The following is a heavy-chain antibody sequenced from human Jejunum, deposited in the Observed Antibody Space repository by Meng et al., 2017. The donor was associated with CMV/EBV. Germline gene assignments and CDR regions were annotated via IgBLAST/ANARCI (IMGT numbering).Heavy chain of an antibody. J-gene: IGHJ4*02. CDR2: IRYDGGER. CDR1: GFNFEDYW. CDR3: TRALDY. V-gene: IGHV3-7*04. Sequence: SLRLSCAASGFNFEDYWMDWVRQAPGRGLEWVANIRYDGGERYYVNSVEGRFFIYRDNARNTLYLQMNSLRGDDSAIYYCTRALDYWGQGTPVTVSS.